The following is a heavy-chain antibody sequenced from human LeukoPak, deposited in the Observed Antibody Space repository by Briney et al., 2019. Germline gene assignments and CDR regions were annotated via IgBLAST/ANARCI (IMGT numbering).Heavy chain of an antibody. CDR2: ISWNSGSI. J-gene: IGHJ4*02. Sequence: PGGSLRLSCAASGFTFDDYAMHWVRRAPGKGLEWVSGISWNSGSIGYADSVKGRFTISRDNAKNSLYLQMNSLRAEDTALYYCAKDLRSTSYYFDYWGQGTLVTVSS. V-gene: IGHV3-9*01. CDR3: AKDLRSTSYYFDY. CDR1: GFTFDDYA. D-gene: IGHD3-3*01.